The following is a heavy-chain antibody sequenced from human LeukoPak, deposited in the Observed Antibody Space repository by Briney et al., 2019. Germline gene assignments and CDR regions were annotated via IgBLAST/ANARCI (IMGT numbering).Heavy chain of an antibody. CDR3: AREYCSSTSCYPPDV. Sequence: ASAKVSCKASGYTFTGYYMHWVRQAPGQGLEWMGWINPNSGGTNYAQKFQGRVTMTRDTSISTAYMELSRLRSDDTAVYYCAREYCSSTSCYPPDVWGQGTTVTVSS. D-gene: IGHD2-2*01. CDR1: GYTFTGYY. CDR2: INPNSGGT. J-gene: IGHJ6*02. V-gene: IGHV1-2*02.